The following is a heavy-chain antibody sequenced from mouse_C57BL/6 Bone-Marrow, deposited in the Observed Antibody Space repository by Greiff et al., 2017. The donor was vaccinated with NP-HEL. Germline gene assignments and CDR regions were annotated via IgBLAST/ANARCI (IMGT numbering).Heavy chain of an antibody. CDR2: INPNYGTT. J-gene: IGHJ2*01. Sequence: VQLQQSGPELVKPGASVKISCKASGYSFTDYNMNWVKQSNGKSLEWIGVINPNYGTTRYNQKFKGKATLTVDQPSSTAYMQLNSLTSYDSAVYSCARSAITSVVATYFDYWGQGTTLTVSS. V-gene: IGHV1-39*01. CDR3: ARSAITSVVATYFDY. D-gene: IGHD1-1*01. CDR1: GYSFTDYN.